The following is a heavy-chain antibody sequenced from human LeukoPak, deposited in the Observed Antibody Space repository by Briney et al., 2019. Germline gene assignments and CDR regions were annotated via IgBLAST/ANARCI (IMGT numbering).Heavy chain of an antibody. V-gene: IGHV3-21*01. D-gene: IGHD1-26*01. J-gene: IGHJ6*03. CDR1: GFTFSSYN. CDR2: ITSGSSHI. Sequence: GSLRLSCAASGFTFSSYNMNWVRQTPGQGLEWVSSITSGSSHIYYADSVKGRFTISRDNAKSSLYLQMNSLRAEDTAVYYCARDPYSGSYGADYYYYMDVWGKGTTVTISS. CDR3: ARDPYSGSYGADYYYYMDV.